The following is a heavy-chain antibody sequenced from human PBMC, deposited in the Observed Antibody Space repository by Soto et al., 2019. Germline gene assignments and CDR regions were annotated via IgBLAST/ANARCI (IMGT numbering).Heavy chain of an antibody. CDR2: ISSSSSTI. J-gene: IGHJ6*03. V-gene: IGHV3-48*01. CDR1: GFTFSSYS. Sequence: EVQLVESGGGLVQPGGSLRLSCAASGFTFSSYSMNWVRQAPGKGLEWVSYISSSSSTIYYADSVKGRFTISRDNAKNSLYLQMTSLRAEDTAVYYCARRGGKGAYYDFWSGSGEDYYMDVWGKGTTVTVSS. D-gene: IGHD3-3*01. CDR3: ARRGGKGAYYDFWSGSGEDYYMDV.